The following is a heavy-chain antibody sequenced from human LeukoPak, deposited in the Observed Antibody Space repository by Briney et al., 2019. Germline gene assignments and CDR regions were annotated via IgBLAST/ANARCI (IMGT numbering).Heavy chain of an antibody. Sequence: ASVKVSCKASGYTFTSYGISWVRQAPGQGLEWMGWISAYNGNTNYAQKLQGRVTMTTDTSTSTAYMELRSLRSDDTAVYYCARVRRVRGVIVPADYWGQGTLVTVSS. CDR1: GYTFTSYG. V-gene: IGHV1-18*01. J-gene: IGHJ4*02. D-gene: IGHD3-10*01. CDR3: ARVRRVRGVIVPADY. CDR2: ISAYNGNT.